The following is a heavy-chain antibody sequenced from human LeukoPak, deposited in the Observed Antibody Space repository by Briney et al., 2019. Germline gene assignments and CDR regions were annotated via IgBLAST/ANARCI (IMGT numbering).Heavy chain of an antibody. CDR1: GFTFSNAW. D-gene: IGHD3/OR15-3a*01. V-gene: IGHV3-15*01. Sequence: GGSLRLSCAASGFTFSNAWMSWVRQAPGRGLEWVGRIKRKGDDGTIDYAAPVKGRLSISRGDSKNTLYLQMNSLKSEDTAVYYCTAGTGRSDFDYWGQGTLVTVSS. CDR3: TAGTGRSDFDY. J-gene: IGHJ4*02. CDR2: IKRKGDDGTI.